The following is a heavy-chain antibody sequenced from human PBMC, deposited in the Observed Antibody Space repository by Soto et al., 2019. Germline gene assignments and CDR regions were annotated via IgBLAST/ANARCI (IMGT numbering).Heavy chain of an antibody. CDR3: AADGYCSGGSCSYMDV. J-gene: IGHJ6*03. CDR1: GFTFTSSA. V-gene: IGHV1-58*02. Sequence: SVKVSCKASGFTFTSSAMQWVRQARGQRLEWIGWIVVGSGNTNYAQKFQERVTITRDMSTSTAYMELSSLRSEDTAVYYCAADGYCSGGSCSYMDVWGKGTTVTVSS. D-gene: IGHD2-15*01. CDR2: IVVGSGNT.